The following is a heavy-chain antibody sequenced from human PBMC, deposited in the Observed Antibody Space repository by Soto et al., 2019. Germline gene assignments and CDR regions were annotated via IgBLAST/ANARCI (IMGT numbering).Heavy chain of an antibody. J-gene: IGHJ5*02. CDR3: ARDRVVVPAAIGPSDDNWFDP. V-gene: IGHV1-69*01. CDR1: GGTFSSYA. D-gene: IGHD2-2*02. CDR2: IIPIFGTA. Sequence: QVQLVQSGAEVKKPGSSVKVSCKASGGTFSSYAISWVRQAPGQGLEWMGGIIPIFGTANYAQKFQGRVTITADESTSTAYMELSSLRSEDTAVYYCARDRVVVPAAIGPSDDNWFDPWGQGTLVTVSS.